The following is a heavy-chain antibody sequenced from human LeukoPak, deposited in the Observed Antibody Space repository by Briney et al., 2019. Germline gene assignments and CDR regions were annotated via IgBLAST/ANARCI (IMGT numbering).Heavy chain of an antibody. D-gene: IGHD2-2*03. CDR1: GYTFTDYG. CDR3: ARDLGYCSGNRCYRNWFDP. Sequence: ASVKVSCKASGYTFTDYGISWVRQAPGQGLEWMGWISTYNGNTNHAQKFQGRVTLTTDTSASTAYMELRSLRSDDAAVYYCARDLGYCSGNRCYRNWFDPWGQGTLVTVSS. J-gene: IGHJ5*02. CDR2: ISTYNGNT. V-gene: IGHV1-18*01.